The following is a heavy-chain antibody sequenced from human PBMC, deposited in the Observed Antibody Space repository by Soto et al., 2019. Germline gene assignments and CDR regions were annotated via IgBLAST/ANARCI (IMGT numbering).Heavy chain of an antibody. CDR1: GFTFSSYW. Sequence: GGSLRLSCAASGFTFSSYWMSWVRQAPGKGLEWVANIKQDGSEKYYVDSVKGRFTISRDNAKNSLYLQMNSLRAEDTAVYYCARGSHLYDILTGYYAALVSHYMDVWGKGTTVTVSS. V-gene: IGHV3-7*01. CDR2: IKQDGSEK. CDR3: ARGSHLYDILTGYYAALVSHYMDV. J-gene: IGHJ6*03. D-gene: IGHD3-9*01.